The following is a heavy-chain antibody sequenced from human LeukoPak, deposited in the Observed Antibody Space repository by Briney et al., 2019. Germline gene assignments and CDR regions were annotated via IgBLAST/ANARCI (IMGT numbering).Heavy chain of an antibody. CDR1: GGSFSGYY. J-gene: IGHJ4*02. D-gene: IGHD3-22*01. V-gene: IGHV4-34*01. CDR3: ARSHYDSSGNVDY. Sequence: PSETLSLTCAVYGGSFSGYYWSWIRQPPGKGLEWIGEINHSGSTNYNPSLKSRVTISVDTSKNQFSLKLSSVTAADTAVYYCARSHYDSSGNVDYWGQGTLVTASS. CDR2: INHSGST.